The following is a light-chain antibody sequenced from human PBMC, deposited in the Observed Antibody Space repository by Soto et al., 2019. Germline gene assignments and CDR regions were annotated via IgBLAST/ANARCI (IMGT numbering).Light chain of an antibody. J-gene: IGKJ4*01. CDR3: QQHFSLPIT. CDR1: QDIRSS. CDR2: GAS. V-gene: IGKV3-15*01. Sequence: EIVMTQSPATLSVSPGERVTLSCRASQDIRSSLAWYQQKPGQAPRLLIYGASIRATGVPATFSGSGSGTEFTLSISSLQPEDVAVYYCQQHFSLPITFGGGTKVEIK.